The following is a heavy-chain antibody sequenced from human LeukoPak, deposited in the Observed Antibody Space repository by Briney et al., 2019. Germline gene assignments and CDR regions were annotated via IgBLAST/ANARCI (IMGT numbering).Heavy chain of an antibody. Sequence: GGSLRLSCAASGFTFSSYSMNWVRQAPGKGLEWVSSISSSSSYIYYADSVKGRFTISRDNAKNSLYLQMNSLRAEDTAVYYCARWKRGYSGYEPDYYYYGMDVWGQGTTVTVSS. V-gene: IGHV3-21*01. CDR2: ISSSSSYI. CDR1: GFTFSSYS. CDR3: ARWKRGYSGYEPDYYYYGMDV. D-gene: IGHD5-12*01. J-gene: IGHJ6*02.